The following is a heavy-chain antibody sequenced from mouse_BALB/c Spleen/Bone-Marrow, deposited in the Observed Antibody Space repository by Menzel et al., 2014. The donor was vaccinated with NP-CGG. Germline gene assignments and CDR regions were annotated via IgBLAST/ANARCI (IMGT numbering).Heavy chain of an antibody. Sequence: QVQLKESGPELVKPGASVKISCKASGYTFTDYYINWVKQKPGQGLEWIGWIYPGSGTTKYNEKFKGKATLTVDTSSSTAYMQLSSLTSEDTAVYFCARDHGYVDVMDCWGQGTSVTVSS. V-gene: IGHV1-84*02. CDR1: GYTFTDYY. D-gene: IGHD1-2*01. J-gene: IGHJ4*01. CDR2: IYPGSGTT. CDR3: ARDHGYVDVMDC.